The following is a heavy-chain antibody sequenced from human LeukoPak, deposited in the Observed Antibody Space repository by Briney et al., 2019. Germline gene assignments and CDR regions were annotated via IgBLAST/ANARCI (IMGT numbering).Heavy chain of an antibody. CDR1: GFSLSNYE. V-gene: IGHV3-48*03. D-gene: IGHD3-10*01. CDR3: ARDKGSYYPFDY. J-gene: IGHJ4*02. Sequence: GGSLRLSCAASGFSLSNYEMNWVRQAPGKGLEWVSYISTSGSTTYYADSVKGRFTISRGNAKNSLYLQMNSLRAEDTAVYYCARDKGSYYPFDYWGQGTLVTVSS. CDR2: ISTSGSTT.